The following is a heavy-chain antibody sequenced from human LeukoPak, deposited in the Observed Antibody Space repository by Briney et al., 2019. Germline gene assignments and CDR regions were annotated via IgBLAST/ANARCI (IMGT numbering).Heavy chain of an antibody. D-gene: IGHD5-18*01. CDR1: GFTFGDHA. V-gene: IGHV3-49*04. J-gene: IGHJ6*03. CDR2: IRSKAYRGTT. CDR3: ARGPIQLWTQNAREG. Sequence: GGSLRLSCTGSGFTFGDHAMSWVRQAPGKGLEWVGFIRSKAYRGTTEYAASVKGRFSISRDDSASIAYLQMNSLKTEDTAVYFWARGPIQLWTQNAREGGGKGTTVTFS.